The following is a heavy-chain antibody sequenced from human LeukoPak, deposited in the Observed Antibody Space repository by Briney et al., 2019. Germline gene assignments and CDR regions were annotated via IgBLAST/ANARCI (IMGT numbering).Heavy chain of an antibody. V-gene: IGHV4-34*01. CDR2: INHSGST. D-gene: IGHD3-22*01. CDR3: ASQPRTTDYYDSSGYRSAGAFDI. J-gene: IGHJ3*02. CDR1: GESFSGYY. Sequence: SETLSLTCAVYGESFSGYYWSWIRQPPGKGLEWIGEINHSGSTNYNPSLKSRVTISVDTSKNQFSLKLSSVTAADTAVYYCASQPRTTDYYDSSGYRSAGAFDIWGQGTMVTVSS.